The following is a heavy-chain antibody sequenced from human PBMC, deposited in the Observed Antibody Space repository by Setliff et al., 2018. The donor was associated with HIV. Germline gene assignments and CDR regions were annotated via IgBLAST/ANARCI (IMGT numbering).Heavy chain of an antibody. V-gene: IGHV1-3*01. J-gene: IGHJ4*02. Sequence: GASVKVSCKASGYTFTSYAMHWVRQAPGQRLEWMGWINAGNGNTKYSQRFQDRVTFTRDTSASTAYMELSSLRSEDTAVYYCAKTKAAAATLPFDFWGQGTLVTVSS. CDR2: INAGNGNT. D-gene: IGHD6-13*01. CDR1: GYTFTSYA. CDR3: AKTKAAAATLPFDF.